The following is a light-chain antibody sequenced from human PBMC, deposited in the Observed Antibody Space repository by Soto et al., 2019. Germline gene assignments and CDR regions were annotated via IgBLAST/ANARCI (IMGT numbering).Light chain of an antibody. CDR2: WAS. CDR1: QSVLISSQNKNC. V-gene: IGKV4-1*01. Sequence: DIVMTQSPDSLAVSLGERATINCKSTQSVLISSQNKNCITWYQQKPGQPPKVLIYWASTRESGVPDRFSGSGSGTDFTLTSSSLQAEDVAVYYCHQYCSIPRTFGQGTKVEIK. J-gene: IGKJ1*01. CDR3: HQYCSIPRT.